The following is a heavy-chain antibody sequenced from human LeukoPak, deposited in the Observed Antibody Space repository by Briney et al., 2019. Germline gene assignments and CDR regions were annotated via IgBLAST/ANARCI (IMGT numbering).Heavy chain of an antibody. CDR3: AREKMDIVATIRRSSSFYYHYYMDV. D-gene: IGHD5-12*01. J-gene: IGHJ6*03. CDR1: GLTSRSYE. CDR2: INCCDRPI. Sequence: PGGSLRLSCAASGLTSRSYEMNWVRQGPGEGLEWVSYINCCDRPIYHADSGKGRFTISRDNAKHSLHLQTNRLRAEDRAVYYCAREKMDIVATIRRSSSFYYHYYMDVWGKGTTVTVSS. V-gene: IGHV3-48*03.